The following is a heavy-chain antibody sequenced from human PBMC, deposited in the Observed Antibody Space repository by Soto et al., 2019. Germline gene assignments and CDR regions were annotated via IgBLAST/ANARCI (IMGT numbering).Heavy chain of an antibody. J-gene: IGHJ4*02. D-gene: IGHD3-10*01. CDR2: IGPASGDT. V-gene: IGHV1-2*02. CDR3: GRGRSGQLVVFY. CDR1: GYTFTGHY. Sequence: GASVKVSCKASGYTFTGHYIHWVRQAPGQGPEWMGEIGPASGDTRYAQKFQGRVTMTRDTSITTVYMELNNLSPDDTAVYYCGRGRSGQLVVFYWGQRPPVTVSS.